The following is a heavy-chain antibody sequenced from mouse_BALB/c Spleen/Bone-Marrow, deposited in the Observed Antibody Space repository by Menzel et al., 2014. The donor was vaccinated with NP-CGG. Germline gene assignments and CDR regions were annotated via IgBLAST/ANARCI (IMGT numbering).Heavy chain of an antibody. J-gene: IGHJ2*01. CDR2: IYPGDGDT. V-gene: IGHV1-80*01. CDR3: ARGCIYVDY. Sequence: VKLMESGAELVRPGSSVKISCKASGYAFSVYWMNWVKQRPGQGLEWIGQIYPGDGDTNYNGKFKGRATLTADKSSNTAYMQLSSLTSEDSAVYFCARGCIYVDYWGQVSTLSV. D-gene: IGHD3-3*01. CDR1: GYAFSVYW.